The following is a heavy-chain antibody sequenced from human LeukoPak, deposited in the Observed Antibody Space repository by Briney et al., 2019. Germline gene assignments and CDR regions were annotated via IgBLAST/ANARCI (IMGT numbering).Heavy chain of an antibody. V-gene: IGHV1-18*01. J-gene: IGHJ4*02. CDR2: ISAYNGNT. CDR3: ARDLRLAVAGTGSSDY. D-gene: IGHD6-19*01. CDR1: GYTFTSYG. Sequence: EASVKVSCKASGYTFTSYGISWVRQAPGQGLEWMGWISAYNGNTNYAQKLQGRVTMTTDTSTSTAYMELRSLRSDGTAVYYCARDLRLAVAGTGSSDYWGQGTLVTVSS.